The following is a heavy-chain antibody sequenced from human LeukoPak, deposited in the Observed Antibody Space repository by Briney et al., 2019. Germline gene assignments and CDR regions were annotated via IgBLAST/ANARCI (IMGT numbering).Heavy chain of an antibody. D-gene: IGHD4-17*01. J-gene: IGHJ4*02. CDR1: GGSFSGYY. V-gene: IGHV4-34*01. Sequence: SETLSLTCAVYGGSFSGYYWSWIRQPPGKGLEWIGEINHSGSTNYNPSLKSRVTISVDTSKNQFSLKLSSVTAADTAVYYCAREFYGDYVDYWGQGTLVTVSS. CDR3: AREFYGDYVDY. CDR2: INHSGST.